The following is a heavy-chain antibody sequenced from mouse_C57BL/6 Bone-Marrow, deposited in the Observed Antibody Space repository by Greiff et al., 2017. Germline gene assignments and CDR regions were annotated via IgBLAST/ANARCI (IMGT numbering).Heavy chain of an antibody. D-gene: IGHD1-1*01. J-gene: IGHJ2*01. CDR1: GYTFTDYY. Sequence: QVQLQQSGPELVKPGASVKLSCKASGYTFTDYYINWVKQRPGQGLEWIGWIFPGSGSTYYNEKFKGKAPLTVDKSSSTAYMLLSSLTSEDYAVDFCARLIPTVVATGDDWGQGTTLTVSS. CDR3: ARLIPTVVATGDD. CDR2: IFPGSGST. V-gene: IGHV1-75*01.